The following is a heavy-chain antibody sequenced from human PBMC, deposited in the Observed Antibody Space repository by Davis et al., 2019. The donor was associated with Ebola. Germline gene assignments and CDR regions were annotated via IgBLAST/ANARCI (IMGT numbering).Heavy chain of an antibody. CDR2: ISSDSDYI. D-gene: IGHD1-1*01. Sequence: GGSLRLSCTDSVITFSSYAMTWVRQAPGKGLEWVSSISSDSDYIYYADSAKGRFTISRDNAKNSLYLQMNSLRAEDTAVYYCARDADKSPNWNCDYWGQGTLVTVSS. CDR1: VITFSSYA. CDR3: ARDADKSPNWNCDY. J-gene: IGHJ4*02. V-gene: IGHV3-21*01.